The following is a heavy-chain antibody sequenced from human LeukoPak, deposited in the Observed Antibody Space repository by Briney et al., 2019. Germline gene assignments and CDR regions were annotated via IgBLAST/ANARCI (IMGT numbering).Heavy chain of an antibody. D-gene: IGHD3-10*01. CDR1: GGSISSSSYY. V-gene: IGHV4-39*02. Sequence: SETLSLTCTDSGGSISSSSYYWGWIRQPPGKGLEWIGSIYYSGSTYYNPSLKSRVTISVDTSKNQFSLKLSSVTAADTAVYYCARETYYYGSGSRNFDYWGQGTLVTVSS. CDR3: ARETYYYGSGSRNFDY. J-gene: IGHJ4*02. CDR2: IYYSGST.